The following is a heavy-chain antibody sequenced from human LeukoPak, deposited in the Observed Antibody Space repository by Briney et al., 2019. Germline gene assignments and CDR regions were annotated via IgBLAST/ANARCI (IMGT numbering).Heavy chain of an antibody. CDR3: TRDKTAGAFDV. CDR2: IDSSSNTI. J-gene: IGHJ3*01. V-gene: IGHV3-48*01. Sequence: PGGSLRLSCAASGFTFTPYTMHWVRQAPGKGLQSVSYIDSSSNTIYYADSVEGRFTISRDNAKKSVYLQMNSLRAEDTAVYYCTRDKTAGAFDVWGQGTMVTVSS. CDR1: GFTFTPYT. D-gene: IGHD2-21*02.